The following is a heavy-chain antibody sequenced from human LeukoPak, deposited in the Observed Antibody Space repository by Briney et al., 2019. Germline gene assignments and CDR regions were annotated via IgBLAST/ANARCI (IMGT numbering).Heavy chain of an antibody. J-gene: IGHJ4*02. CDR3: ARQMYFGELLLIDS. D-gene: IGHD3-10*01. CDR1: GGSISSSGYY. CDR2: FYFSGST. Sequence: PSETLSPTCTVSGGSISSSGYYWGWIRQPPGKGLEWIGSFYFSGSTYIHTTLKSRVTISVDTSKNQFSLSLSSVTVADTAVYYCARQMYFGELLLIDSWGQGTLVTVS. V-gene: IGHV4-39*01.